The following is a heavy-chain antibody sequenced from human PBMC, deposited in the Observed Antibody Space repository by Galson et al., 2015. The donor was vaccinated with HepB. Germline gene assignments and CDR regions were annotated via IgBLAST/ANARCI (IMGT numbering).Heavy chain of an antibody. CDR1: GYSFISYA. Sequence: SVKVSCKASGYSFISYAIHWVRQAPGQRLEWMGWINGGYGNTKFSQKFQGRVTFTRDTSASTAYMELSSLRSEDTAVYYCARAGDYYDSRGFISDAFEVCGQGTMVTVCS. D-gene: IGHD3-22*01. CDR2: INGGYGNT. V-gene: IGHV1-3*01. CDR3: ARAGDYYDSRGFISDAFEV. J-gene: IGHJ3*01.